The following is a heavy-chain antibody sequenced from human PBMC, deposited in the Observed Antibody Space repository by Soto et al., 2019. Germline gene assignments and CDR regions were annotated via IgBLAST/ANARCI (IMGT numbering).Heavy chain of an antibody. CDR3: ARRYGASFDY. D-gene: IGHD4-17*01. CDR2: IYYSGST. CDR1: DGSISSNF. V-gene: IGHV4-59*01. J-gene: IGHJ4*02. Sequence: PSETLSLTCTVSDGSISSNFWSWIRQPPGKGLEWIGYIYYSGSTNYNPSLKSRVTISVDTSKNQFSLKLSSVTAADTAVYYCARRYGASFDYWGQGTLVTVSS.